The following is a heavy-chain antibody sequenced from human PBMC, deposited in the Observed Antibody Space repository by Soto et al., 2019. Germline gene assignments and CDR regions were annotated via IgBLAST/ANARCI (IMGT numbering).Heavy chain of an antibody. CDR3: ARDHYYYDSSGLDY. Sequence: EVQLVESGGGLVQPGGSLRLSCAASGFTVSSNYMSWVRQAPGKGLERVSVIYSGGSTYYADSVKGRFTISRDNSKNTMYLQMNSLRAEDTAVYYCARDHYYYDSSGLDYWGQGTLVTVSS. CDR2: IYSGGST. V-gene: IGHV3-66*01. D-gene: IGHD3-22*01. J-gene: IGHJ4*02. CDR1: GFTVSSNY.